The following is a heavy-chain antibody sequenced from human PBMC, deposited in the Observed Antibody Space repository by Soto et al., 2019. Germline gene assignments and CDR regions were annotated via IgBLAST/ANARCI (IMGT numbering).Heavy chain of an antibody. V-gene: IGHV3-11*06. CDR2: ISINSNHK. Sequence: QIKLVESGGGLVKPGGSLRLSCAASEFTFSDFYMTWVRQAPGKGLEWLSYISINSNHKEYGDSVKGRHTISRDNAKNSLYLQMNSLRADDTAVYYCVRGGGGGQFDYWGQGTLVTVSS. J-gene: IGHJ4*02. CDR3: VRGGGGGQFDY. CDR1: EFTFSDFY. D-gene: IGHD2-21*01.